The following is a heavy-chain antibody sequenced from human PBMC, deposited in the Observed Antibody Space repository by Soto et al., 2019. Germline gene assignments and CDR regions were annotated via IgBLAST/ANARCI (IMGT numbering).Heavy chain of an antibody. CDR1: CLPFYDYA. CDR2: ISWNSGSI. Sequence: SLRLSCLTSCLPFYDYAFHWVRQAPGGGLDWVASISWNSGSIGHGESVKGRFTISRDNAKNTLYLQMNSLKPEDTALYYCVKDKSSMATMTCDFWGQGAVVTVSS. J-gene: IGHJ4*02. V-gene: IGHV3-9*01. CDR3: VKDKSSMATMTCDF.